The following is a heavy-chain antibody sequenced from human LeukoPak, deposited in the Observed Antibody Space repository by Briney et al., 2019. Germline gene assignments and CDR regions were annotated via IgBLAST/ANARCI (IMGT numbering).Heavy chain of an antibody. CDR3: ARDRSMTHFDY. CDR2: ISESGSSI. V-gene: IGHV3-11*01. CDR1: GFTFSDYY. Sequence: GGSLRLSCVASGFTFSDYYMTRIRQAPGKGLEWVSYISESGSSIYYADSVKGRFTISRDNAKNSLYLQMNSLRAEDTALYYCARDRSMTHFDYWGQGTLVTVSS. J-gene: IGHJ4*02.